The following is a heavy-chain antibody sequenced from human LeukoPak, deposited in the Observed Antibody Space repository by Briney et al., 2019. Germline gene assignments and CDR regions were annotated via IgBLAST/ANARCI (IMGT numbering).Heavy chain of an antibody. Sequence: ASVKVSCKSSGGTFSSYAISWVRQAPAQGLEWMGRIIPILGIANYAQKVQGRVTITAYKSTSTAYMELSSLRSDYTAVYYCARGRGYDILTGYRYYFDYWGQGTLVTVSS. CDR1: GGTFSSYA. J-gene: IGHJ4*02. V-gene: IGHV1-69*04. CDR2: IIPILGIA. D-gene: IGHD3-9*01. CDR3: ARGRGYDILTGYRYYFDY.